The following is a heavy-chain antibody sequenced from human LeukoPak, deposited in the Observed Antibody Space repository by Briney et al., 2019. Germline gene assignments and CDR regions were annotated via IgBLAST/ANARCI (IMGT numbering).Heavy chain of an antibody. D-gene: IGHD2/OR15-2a*01. CDR1: GGSISSYY. CDR3: AGHRRKNAGEYHFDY. J-gene: IGHJ4*02. V-gene: IGHV4-4*07. Sequence: SETLSLTCTVSGGSISSYYWSWIRQPAGKGLEWIGRIYTSGSTNYNPSLKSRVTMSVDTSKNQFSLKLSSVTAADTAVYYCAGHRRKNAGEYHFDYWGQGTLVTVSS. CDR2: IYTSGST.